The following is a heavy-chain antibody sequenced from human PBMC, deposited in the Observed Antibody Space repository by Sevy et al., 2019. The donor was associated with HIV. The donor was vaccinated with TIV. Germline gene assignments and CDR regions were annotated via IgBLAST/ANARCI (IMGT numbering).Heavy chain of an antibody. CDR2: IHYSGST. Sequence: TLSLTYTVSGGSISSSSYYWGWIRQPPGKGLDWIGSIHYSGSTNYNPSLKSRVTISVDTSKNQFFLRLSSVTAADTAVYYCARYIAAVGNNWFDPWGQGTLVTVSS. D-gene: IGHD6-13*01. CDR3: ARYIAAVGNNWFDP. J-gene: IGHJ5*02. V-gene: IGHV4-39*01. CDR1: GGSISSSSYY.